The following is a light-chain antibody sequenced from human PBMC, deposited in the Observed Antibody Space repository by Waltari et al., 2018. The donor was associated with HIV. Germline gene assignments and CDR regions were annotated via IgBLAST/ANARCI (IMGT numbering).Light chain of an antibody. Sequence: QSVLTQPPSASGTPGQRVIISCSGRSSHIGNHDFFWYQQLPGTAPKVLIYRSDQRPSGVPDRFSGSKSGASASLAISGLRSEDEADYYCATWDDSLSGPVFGVGTKLTVL. J-gene: IGLJ3*02. CDR2: RSD. CDR1: SSHIGNHD. CDR3: ATWDDSLSGPV. V-gene: IGLV1-47*01.